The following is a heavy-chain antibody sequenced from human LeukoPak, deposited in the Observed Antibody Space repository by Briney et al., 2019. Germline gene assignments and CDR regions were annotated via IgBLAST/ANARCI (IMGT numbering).Heavy chain of an antibody. CDR3: ARGGGWDTIFRVVQYMDV. CDR2: IVMGGSGT. CDR1: GSTFSGYW. J-gene: IGHJ6*03. D-gene: IGHD3-3*01. V-gene: IGHV3-74*01. Sequence: GGSLRLSCAASGSTFSGYWRHWFRQVPGRGLVWSPRIVMGGSGTTYADSVKGRFTVSRDNAKNTLYLQMNSLRAEDTAIYYCARGGGWDTIFRVVQYMDVWGKGTTVTVSS.